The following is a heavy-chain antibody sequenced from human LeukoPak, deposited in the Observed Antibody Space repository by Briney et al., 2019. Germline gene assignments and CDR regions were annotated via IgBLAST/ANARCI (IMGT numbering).Heavy chain of an antibody. D-gene: IGHD3-22*01. CDR1: GGSLSGYY. V-gene: IGHV4-34*01. Sequence: SETLSLTCAVYGGSLSGYYWSWIRQPPGKGLEWSGEINHSGSTNYNPSLKSRVTISVDTSKNQFSLKLSSVTAADTAVYYCARVNTMMGGFDYWGQGTLVTVSS. CDR2: INHSGST. J-gene: IGHJ4*02. CDR3: ARVNTMMGGFDY.